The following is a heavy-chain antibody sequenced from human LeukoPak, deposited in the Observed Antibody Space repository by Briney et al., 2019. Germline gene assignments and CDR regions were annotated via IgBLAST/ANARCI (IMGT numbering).Heavy chain of an antibody. D-gene: IGHD6-19*01. CDR2: IHYSGST. CDR1: GGSISSYY. CDR3: ARGLREWLVTKIGAFDI. Sequence: SETLSLTCSVSGGSISSYYWSWIRQPPGKGLEWIGYIHYSGSTNYNPSLKSRVTMSVDTSNNKFSLRLSSVTAADTAVYFCARGLREWLVTKIGAFDIWGQGTMVTVSS. V-gene: IGHV4-59*01. J-gene: IGHJ3*02.